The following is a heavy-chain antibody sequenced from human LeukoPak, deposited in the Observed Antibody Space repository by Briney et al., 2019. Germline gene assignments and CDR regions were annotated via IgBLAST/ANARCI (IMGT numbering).Heavy chain of an antibody. Sequence: GGSLRLSCAASGFAFSSSAMSWVRQAPGKGLEWVSAISNNGGYTYYADSVQGRFTISRDNSKSTLCLHMNTLRAEDTAIYYCAKDRTVGASYWYFDLWGRGTLVTVSS. CDR3: AKDRTVGASYWYFDL. J-gene: IGHJ2*01. CDR2: ISNNGGYT. V-gene: IGHV3-23*01. D-gene: IGHD1-26*01. CDR1: GFAFSSSA.